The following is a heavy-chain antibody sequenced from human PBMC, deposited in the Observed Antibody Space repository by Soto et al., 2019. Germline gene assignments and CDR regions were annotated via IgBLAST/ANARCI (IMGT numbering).Heavy chain of an antibody. Sequence: GESLTIYGTGSGYSFSCYWITWVRQKPGKGLEWMGRIDPSDSQTYYSPSFRGHVTISVTKSITTVFLQWSSLRASDTAMYYCARQIYDSDTGPNFQYYFDSWGQGTPVTVSS. V-gene: IGHV5-10-1*01. D-gene: IGHD3-22*01. CDR1: GYSFSCYW. CDR3: ARQIYDSDTGPNFQYYFDS. CDR2: IDPSDSQT. J-gene: IGHJ4*02.